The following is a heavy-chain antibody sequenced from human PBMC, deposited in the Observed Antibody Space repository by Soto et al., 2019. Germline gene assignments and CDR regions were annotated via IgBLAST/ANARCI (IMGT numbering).Heavy chain of an antibody. V-gene: IGHV3-7*03. CDR3: LRFWNDS. J-gene: IGHJ4*02. Sequence: GGSLRLSCAASGFTFSNYWMNWVRQAPGKGLEWVANIKEDGSEMNYVDSVKGRFTISRDNAKNSVYLQMNYLRAEDTAVYYCLRFWNDSWGQGIMVTVSS. D-gene: IGHD1-1*01. CDR1: GFTFSNYW. CDR2: IKEDGSEM.